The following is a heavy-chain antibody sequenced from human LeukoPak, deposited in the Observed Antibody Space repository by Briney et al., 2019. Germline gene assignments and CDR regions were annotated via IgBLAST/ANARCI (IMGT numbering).Heavy chain of an antibody. CDR1: GGTFSSYA. CDR2: IIPIFGTA. J-gene: IGHJ4*02. D-gene: IGHD6-13*01. V-gene: IGHV1-69*13. CDR3: ARDGREYSSSWYFRFDY. Sequence: SVKVSCKASGGTFSSYAISWVRQAPGQGLEWMGGIIPIFGTANYVQKFQGRVTITADESTSTAYMELSSLRSEDTAVYYCARDGREYSSSWYFRFDYWGQGTLVTVSS.